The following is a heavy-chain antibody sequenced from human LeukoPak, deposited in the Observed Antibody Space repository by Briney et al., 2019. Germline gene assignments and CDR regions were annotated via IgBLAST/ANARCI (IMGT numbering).Heavy chain of an antibody. Sequence: SETLSLTCTVSGYSISSGYYWGWIRQPPGKGLEWIGSIYHSGSTYYNPSLKSRVTISVDTSKNQFSLKLSSVTAADTAVYYCAREGRVTIFGVPMGFADYWGQGTLVTVSS. CDR2: IYHSGST. CDR3: AREGRVTIFGVPMGFADY. J-gene: IGHJ4*02. V-gene: IGHV4-38-2*02. CDR1: GYSISSGYY. D-gene: IGHD3-3*01.